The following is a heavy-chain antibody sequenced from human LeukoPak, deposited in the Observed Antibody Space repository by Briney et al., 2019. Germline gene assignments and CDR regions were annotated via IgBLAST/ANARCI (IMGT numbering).Heavy chain of an antibody. Sequence: PGGSLRLSCVVSGFTFSSYWMSWVRQAPGKGLEWVANINGDESEKYYVDSVKGRFTISRDNAKNSPYLQMNSLRGEDTSVYYCARADFRSVDSWGQGTLVTVSS. CDR3: ARADFRSVDS. D-gene: IGHD3-3*01. J-gene: IGHJ4*02. CDR2: INGDESEK. V-gene: IGHV3-7*01. CDR1: GFTFSSYW.